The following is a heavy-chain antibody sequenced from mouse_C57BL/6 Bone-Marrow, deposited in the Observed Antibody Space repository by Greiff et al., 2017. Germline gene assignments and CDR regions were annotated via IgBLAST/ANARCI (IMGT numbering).Heavy chain of an antibody. J-gene: IGHJ2*01. V-gene: IGHV14-2*01. Sequence: LVESGAELVKPGASVKFSCTASGFNIKDYYMHWVKQRTEQGLEWIGRIDPENGETKYAPKFQGKATITADTSSNTADLQLSSLTSEDTAVYYCARTGPYYFDYWGQGTTLTVSS. D-gene: IGHD4-1*01. CDR2: IDPENGET. CDR1: GFNIKDYY. CDR3: ARTGPYYFDY.